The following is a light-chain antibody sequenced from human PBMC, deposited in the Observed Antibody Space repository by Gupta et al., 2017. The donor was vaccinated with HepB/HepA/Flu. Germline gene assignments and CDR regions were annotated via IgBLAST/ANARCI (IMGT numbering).Light chain of an antibody. Sequence: DIHLTQSPSVLSASVGDKVTITCQASQDIRQFLNWFQQKPGKAPELLISGVSNVHAGVQSRFSGAGDGTDFVLTINSLQPEDSATYFCQQYDNAPYTFGQGSKLRI. CDR1: QDIRQF. CDR3: QQYDNAPYT. J-gene: IGKJ2*01. V-gene: IGKV1-33*01. CDR2: GVS.